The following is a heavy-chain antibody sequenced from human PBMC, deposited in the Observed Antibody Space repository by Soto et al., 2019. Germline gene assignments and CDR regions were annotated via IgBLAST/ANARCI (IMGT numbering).Heavy chain of an antibody. CDR1: GYTFTSYG. CDR3: ARDLGGVFGSGSYYTGPNYYYGMDV. J-gene: IGHJ6*02. Sequence: ASVKVSSKASGYTFTSYGISWVRQAPGQGLEWMGWISAYNGNTNYAQKLQGRVTMTRDTSTSTVYMEVSSLRSEDTAVYYCARDLGGVFGSGSYYTGPNYYYGMDVWGQGTTVTVSS. D-gene: IGHD3-10*01. V-gene: IGHV1-18*01. CDR2: ISAYNGNT.